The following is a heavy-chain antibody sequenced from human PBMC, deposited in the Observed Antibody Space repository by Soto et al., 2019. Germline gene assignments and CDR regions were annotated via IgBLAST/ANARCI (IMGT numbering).Heavy chain of an antibody. Sequence: ASVKVSCKASGYTFTSYAMHWVRQAPGQGLEWMGWISADNGNTEYEQKFQGRVTMTTDTSTSTAYMDLRSLRSDDTAVYYCARAGAEVTRQFDNWGQGTPVTVSS. J-gene: IGHJ4*02. D-gene: IGHD6-19*01. CDR3: ARAGAEVTRQFDN. CDR2: ISADNGNT. V-gene: IGHV1-18*01. CDR1: GYTFTSYA.